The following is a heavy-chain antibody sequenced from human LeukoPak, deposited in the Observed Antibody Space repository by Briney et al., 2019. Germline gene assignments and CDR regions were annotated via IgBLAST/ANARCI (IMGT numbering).Heavy chain of an antibody. CDR1: GYTFTNHG. D-gene: IGHD4-17*01. Sequence: GASVMVSCKPSGYTFTNHGISWVRQAPGQGLEWMGWISGYNGNTNYVQKFRGRVTMTTDTSTSTAYTELRSLSSDDTALYYCARDLSLGRHDDGEPFDYWGQGTLVTVSS. CDR3: ARDLSLGRHDDGEPFDY. CDR2: ISGYNGNT. V-gene: IGHV1-18*01. J-gene: IGHJ4*02.